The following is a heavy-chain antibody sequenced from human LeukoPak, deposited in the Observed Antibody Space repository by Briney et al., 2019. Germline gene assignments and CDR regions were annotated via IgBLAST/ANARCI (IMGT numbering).Heavy chain of an antibody. CDR3: ARRLVQYYGMDV. V-gene: IGHV5-51*01. J-gene: IGHJ6*02. CDR1: GYSFTSYW. D-gene: IGHD5-12*01. CDR2: IYPGDSDT. Sequence: GESLKFSCKGSGYSFTSYWIAWVRQMPGKGLEWMGIIYPGDSDTSYSPSFQGQVTITADKSVSTAYLQWSSLKASDTAMYYCARRLVQYYGMDVWGQGTTVTVSS.